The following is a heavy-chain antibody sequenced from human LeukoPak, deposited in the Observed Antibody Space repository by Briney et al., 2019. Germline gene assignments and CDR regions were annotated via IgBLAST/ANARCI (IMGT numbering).Heavy chain of an antibody. Sequence: SETLSLTCTVSGGSISSSSYYWGWIRQPPGKGLEWIGSIYYSGSTYYNPSLKSRVTISVDTSKNQFSLKLSSVTAADTAVYYCAVGGYCSGGSCYNWFDPWGQGTLVTVSS. CDR2: IYYSGST. CDR1: GGSISSSSYY. J-gene: IGHJ5*02. D-gene: IGHD2-15*01. CDR3: AVGGYCSGGSCYNWFDP. V-gene: IGHV4-39*07.